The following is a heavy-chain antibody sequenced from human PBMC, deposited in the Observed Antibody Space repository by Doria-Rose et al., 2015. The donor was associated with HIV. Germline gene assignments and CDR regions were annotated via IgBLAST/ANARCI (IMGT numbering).Heavy chain of an antibody. CDR1: GVSLSSPGMG. Sequence: SGPVLVKPTETLTLTCTVSGVSLSSPGMGVSWIRQPPGKALEWIANIFSDDERSCKTSLKSRLTISRGTSKSQVVLTMTDMDPVDTATYYCARIKSSRWYHKYYFDFWGQGTLVIVSA. V-gene: IGHV2-26*01. CDR2: IFSDDER. CDR3: ARIKSSRWYHKYYFDF. J-gene: IGHJ4*02. D-gene: IGHD6-13*01.